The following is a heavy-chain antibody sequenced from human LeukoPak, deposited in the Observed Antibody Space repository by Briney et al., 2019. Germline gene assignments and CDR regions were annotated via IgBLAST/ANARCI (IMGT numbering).Heavy chain of an antibody. CDR1: GFIFSNYA. Sequence: GGSLRLSCTASGFIFSNYAMNWVRQAPGKGLEWVSSISSSPDSKYYADSVKGRFTISRDNAKNSLYLQMNSLRAEDTAVYYCELLAAAGKDAFDIWGQGTMVTVSS. CDR3: ELLAAAGKDAFDI. V-gene: IGHV3-21*04. CDR2: ISSSPDSK. J-gene: IGHJ3*02. D-gene: IGHD6-13*01.